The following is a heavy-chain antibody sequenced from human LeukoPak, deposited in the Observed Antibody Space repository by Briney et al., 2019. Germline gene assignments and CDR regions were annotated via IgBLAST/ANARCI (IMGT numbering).Heavy chain of an antibody. CDR1: GYSISSGYC. V-gene: IGHV4-38-2*01. CDR3: ARQLYEIDI. CDR2: IYHSGST. D-gene: IGHD2-2*02. Sequence: SETLSLTCAVSGYSISSGYCWGWIRQPPGKGLEWIGSIYHSGSTYYNPSLKSRVTISVDTSKNQFSLKLSSVTAADTAVYYCARQLYEIDIWGQGTMVTVSS. J-gene: IGHJ3*02.